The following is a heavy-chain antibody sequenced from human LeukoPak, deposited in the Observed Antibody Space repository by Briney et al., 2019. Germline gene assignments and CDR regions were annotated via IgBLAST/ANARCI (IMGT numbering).Heavy chain of an antibody. J-gene: IGHJ5*02. D-gene: IGHD4-17*01. CDR1: GFTFSSYW. V-gene: IGHV3-7*01. Sequence: GGSLRLSCAASGFTFSSYWMSWVRQAPGKGLEWVANIKQDGSEKYYVDSVKGRFTISRDNAKNSLYLQMNSLRAEDTAVYYCARDLVGDYVGHWFDPWGQGTLVTVSS. CDR2: IKQDGSEK. CDR3: ARDLVGDYVGHWFDP.